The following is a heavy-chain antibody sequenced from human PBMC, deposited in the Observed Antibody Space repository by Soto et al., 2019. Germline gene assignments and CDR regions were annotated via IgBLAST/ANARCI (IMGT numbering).Heavy chain of an antibody. CDR1: GFTFSSYA. CDR2: IWDDGSNK. Sequence: QVQLVESGGGVVQPGRSLRLSCAASGFTFSSYAMHWVRQAPGKGLEWVAVIWDDGSNKDYIDSVKGRFTISRDNSKNTLYLQMNSLRFEDTAVYYCARDRYGSGPYPSDYWGQGTLVTVSS. CDR3: ARDRYGSGPYPSDY. V-gene: IGHV3-33*01. J-gene: IGHJ4*02. D-gene: IGHD3-10*01.